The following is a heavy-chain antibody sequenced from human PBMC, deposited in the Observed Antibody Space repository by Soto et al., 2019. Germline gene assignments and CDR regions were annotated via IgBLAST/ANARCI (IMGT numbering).Heavy chain of an antibody. V-gene: IGHV1-8*01. CDR1: GYAFTSYD. CDR3: AKDSIIDYDFWSGYYSGSAFDF. Sequence: ASVKVSCKASGYAFTSYDINWVRQATGQGLEWMGWVNPNSGNTGYTQQFQDRVTMTRSTSISTVYMELSRLTSDDTAVYFCAKDSIIDYDFWSGYYSGSAFDFWGQGSLVTVS. J-gene: IGHJ4*02. D-gene: IGHD3-3*01. CDR2: VNPNSGNT.